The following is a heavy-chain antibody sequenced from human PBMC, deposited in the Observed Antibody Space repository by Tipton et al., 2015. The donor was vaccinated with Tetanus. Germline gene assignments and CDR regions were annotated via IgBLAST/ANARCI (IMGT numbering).Heavy chain of an antibody. D-gene: IGHD3-10*01. Sequence: TLSLTCDVSGGPVSSSNWWSWVRQAPGKGLEWIGYISYSGSSEYNPSLKSRVTVSEDTSKSQFSLKLSSVTAADTAVYYCARSTGSGNYFDNWGQGRLVIVSS. J-gene: IGHJ4*02. CDR1: GGPVSSSNW. CDR3: ARSTGSGNYFDN. V-gene: IGHV4-4*02. CDR2: ISYSGSS.